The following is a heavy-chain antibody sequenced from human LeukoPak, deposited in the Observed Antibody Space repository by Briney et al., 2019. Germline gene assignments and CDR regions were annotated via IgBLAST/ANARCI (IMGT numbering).Heavy chain of an antibody. J-gene: IGHJ6*03. CDR3: ARDCGYYYMDV. CDR2: ISSSGSTI. V-gene: IGHV3-11*04. CDR1: GFTVSSNY. Sequence: GGSLRLSCAASGFTVSSNYMSWVRQAPGKGLEWVSYISSSGSTIYYADSVKGRFTISRDNAKNSLYLQMNSLRAEDTAVYYCARDCGYYYMDVWGKGTTVTVSS. D-gene: IGHD2-21*01.